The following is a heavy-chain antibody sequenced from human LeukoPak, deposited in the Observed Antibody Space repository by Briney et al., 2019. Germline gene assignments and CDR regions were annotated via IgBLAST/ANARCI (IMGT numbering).Heavy chain of an antibody. CDR3: ARLLVGAHTFHFDY. J-gene: IGHJ4*02. Sequence: PSETLSLTCTVSGGSISSSSYSWGWIRQPPGKGLEWVGRIYYSGSTYYNPSLKSRVTISVDPSKNQFSLQLISGTAAGSAVHYCARLLVGAHTFHFDYLGQGTLVTVSS. D-gene: IGHD1-26*01. CDR1: GGSISSSSYS. V-gene: IGHV4-39*01. CDR2: IYYSGST.